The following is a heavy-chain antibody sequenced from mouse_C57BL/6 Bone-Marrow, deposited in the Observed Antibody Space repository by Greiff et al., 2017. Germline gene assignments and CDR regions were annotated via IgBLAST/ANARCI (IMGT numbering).Heavy chain of an antibody. CDR1: GFTFSAYY. CDR2: ISNGGGST. Sequence: EVKLVESGGGLVQPGGSLKLSCAASGFTFSAYYMYWVRQTPEKRLEWVAYISNGGGSTYYPDTVKGRFTISRDNAKNTLYLQMSRLKSEDTAMYYCARAYYSNYAWFAYWGQGTLVTVSA. J-gene: IGHJ3*01. D-gene: IGHD2-5*01. V-gene: IGHV5-12*01. CDR3: ARAYYSNYAWFAY.